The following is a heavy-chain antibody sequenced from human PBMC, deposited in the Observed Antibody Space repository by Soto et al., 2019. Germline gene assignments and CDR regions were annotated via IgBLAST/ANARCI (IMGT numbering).Heavy chain of an antibody. D-gene: IGHD6-6*01. J-gene: IGHJ4*02. Sequence: QVQLVESGGGVVQPGRSLRLSCAASGFTFSSYGMHWVRQAPGKGLEWVAVIWYDGSNKYYADSVKGRFTISIDNSKNTLYLQMNSLRAEDTAVYYCARRGGTAAREQFDYWGQGTLVTVSS. CDR3: ARRGGTAAREQFDY. CDR1: GFTFSSYG. V-gene: IGHV3-33*01. CDR2: IWYDGSNK.